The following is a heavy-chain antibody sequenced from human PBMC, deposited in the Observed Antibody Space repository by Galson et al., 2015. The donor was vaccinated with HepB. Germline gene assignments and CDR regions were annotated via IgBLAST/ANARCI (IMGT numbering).Heavy chain of an antibody. CDR3: AKDTEILWFGEGSYYFDY. V-gene: IGHV3-23*01. Sequence: LRLSCAASGFTFSSYAMSWVRQAPGKGLEWVSAISGSGGSTYYADSVKGRFTISRDNSKNTLYLQMNSLRAEDTAVYYCAKDTEILWFGEGSYYFDYWGQGTPVTVSS. J-gene: IGHJ4*02. CDR1: GFTFSSYA. CDR2: ISGSGGST. D-gene: IGHD3-10*01.